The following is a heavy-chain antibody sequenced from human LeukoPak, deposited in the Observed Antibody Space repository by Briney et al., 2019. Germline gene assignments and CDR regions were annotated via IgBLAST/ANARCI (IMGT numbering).Heavy chain of an antibody. D-gene: IGHD3-10*01. CDR1: GSTFSSYS. CDR3: ARDRVSGSGSIDY. J-gene: IGHJ4*02. CDR2: ISSSSSYI. Sequence: GGSLRLACAASGSTFSSYSMNWVRQAPGKGLEWVSSISSSSSYIYYADSVKGRFTISRDNAKNSLYLQMNSLRAEDTAVYYCARDRVSGSGSIDYWGQGTLVTVSS. V-gene: IGHV3-21*01.